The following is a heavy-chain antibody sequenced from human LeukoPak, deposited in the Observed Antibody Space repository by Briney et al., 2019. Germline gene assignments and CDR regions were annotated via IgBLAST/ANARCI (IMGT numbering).Heavy chain of an antibody. D-gene: IGHD3-16*01. CDR3: VRNWAYYYDY. CDR2: ISSNGDNT. V-gene: IGHV3-64D*06. CDR1: GFTFSNSP. Sequence: PGGSLRLSCSASGFTFSNSPMHWVRQTPEKGLGYVSAISSNGDNTYYADSVKSRFTISRDNSKNTLYFQMSSLRIEDTAVYYCVRNWAYYYDYWGQGTLVTVSS. J-gene: IGHJ4*02.